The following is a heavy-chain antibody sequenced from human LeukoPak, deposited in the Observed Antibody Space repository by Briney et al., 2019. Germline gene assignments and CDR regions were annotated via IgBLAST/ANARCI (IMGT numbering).Heavy chain of an antibody. CDR3: ARDRGWFDP. J-gene: IGHJ5*02. CDR1: RLIVSSSY. V-gene: IGHV3-66*01. CDR2: IYSGGKT. Sequence: GGSLRLSCAASRLIVSSSYMAGGRQPRGRGVEWVSVIYSGGKTYYTDSVKGRVTISRDNSKNTLYLQMNSLRAENTAVYYCARDRGWFDPWGLGTLVTVSS.